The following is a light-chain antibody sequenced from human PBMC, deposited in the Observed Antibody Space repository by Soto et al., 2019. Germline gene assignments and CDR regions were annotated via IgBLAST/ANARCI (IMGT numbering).Light chain of an antibody. J-gene: IGKJ2*01. CDR2: VAT. CDR1: QGISNY. CDR3: QQLNTYPYT. V-gene: IGKV1-9*01. Sequence: IQLTQSPSSLSASVGDRVTIACRASQGISNYLAWYQQKAGKAPNLLIYVATTLHTGVPTRFSGSVSGTHFTITISSLQPEDSATYYCQQLNTYPYTFGQGTKLEIK.